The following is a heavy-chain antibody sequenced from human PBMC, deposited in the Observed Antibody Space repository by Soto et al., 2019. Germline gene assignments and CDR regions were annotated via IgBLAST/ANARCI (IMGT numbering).Heavy chain of an antibody. CDR3: ARESRCVNGACGNVFDI. Sequence: WTWIRQSPEKGLEWLGNIYYSGGTNYSPSLNSRLTISLDTSKNQFSLKLRSVTAADTAVYYCARESRCVNGACGNVFDIWGRGTKVTVSS. CDR2: IYYSGGT. J-gene: IGHJ3*02. D-gene: IGHD2-8*01. V-gene: IGHV4-59*12.